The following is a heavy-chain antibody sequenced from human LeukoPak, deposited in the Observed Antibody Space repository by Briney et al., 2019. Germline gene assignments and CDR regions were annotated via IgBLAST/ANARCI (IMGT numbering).Heavy chain of an antibody. CDR2: INSGGSGT. D-gene: IGHD3-3*01. J-gene: IGHJ3*01. V-gene: IGHV3-74*01. CDR1: GFNFASHW. CDR3: AREGVNSPDDTFDV. Sequence: GSLRLSCAASGFNFASHWMHWVRQTPGKGLVWVPRINSGGSGTTYADSVEGRFTISRDNAKNTLYLQMNSLRPEDTAVYYCAREGVNSPDDTFDVWGQGTMVTVSS.